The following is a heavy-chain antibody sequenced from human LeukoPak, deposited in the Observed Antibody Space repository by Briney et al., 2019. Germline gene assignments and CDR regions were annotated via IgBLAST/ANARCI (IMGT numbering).Heavy chain of an antibody. J-gene: IGHJ5*02. V-gene: IGHV4-39*01. CDR1: GGSITSTNYY. CDR3: GRSLSNWNYPTWLDP. D-gene: IGHD1-7*01. CDR2: IYYSGST. Sequence: SETLSLTCTVSGGSITSTNYYWGWIRQPPGKGLEWIGSIYYSGSTYYNPSLRSRVTISVDTSKNQFSLRLSSVTAADTAVYYCGRSLSNWNYPTWLDPWGQGTLVTVSS.